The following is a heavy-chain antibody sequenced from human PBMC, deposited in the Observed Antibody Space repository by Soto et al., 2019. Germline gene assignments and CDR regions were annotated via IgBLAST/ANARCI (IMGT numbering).Heavy chain of an antibody. V-gene: IGHV3-74*01. D-gene: IGHD3-22*01. J-gene: IGHJ3*02. CDR1: GFTFRSYV. Sequence: GGSPELSCAAPGFTFRSYVVHWGRPAPGEGLVWVSRINSDGSSTSYADSVKGRFTISRDNAKNTLYLQMNSLRAEDTAVYYCARVTSITMIVVVSAFDIWGQGTMVTVSS. CDR2: INSDGSST. CDR3: ARVTSITMIVVVSAFDI.